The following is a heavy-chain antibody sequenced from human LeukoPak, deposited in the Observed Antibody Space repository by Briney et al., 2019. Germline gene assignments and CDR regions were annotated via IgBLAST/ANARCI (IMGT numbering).Heavy chain of an antibody. J-gene: IGHJ4*02. CDR3: VKGTGVVARLMRDD. CDR2: IRYNGSET. D-gene: IGHD6-6*01. CDR1: GFTFSSTG. V-gene: IGHV3-30*02. Sequence: GGSLKLSCAASGFTFSSTGMHWVRQAPGKGLEWVAFIRYNGSETCYADSVKGRFIISRENSKNTMNLQIISLRPQDTAVYFCVKGTGVVARLMRDDWGQGTLVTVSS.